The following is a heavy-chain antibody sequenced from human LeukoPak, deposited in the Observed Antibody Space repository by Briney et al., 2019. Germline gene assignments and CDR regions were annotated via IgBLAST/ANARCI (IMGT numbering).Heavy chain of an antibody. D-gene: IGHD5-12*01. CDR2: IKQDGSEK. J-gene: IGHJ4*02. CDR3: ARAGGYASSWAF. V-gene: IGHV3-7*01. Sequence: GGSLRPSCAASGFTFRSYWMNWVRQVPGKGLEWVANIKQDGSEKNYVDSVKGRFTISRDNTKSSLDLQMNSLRAEDTAVYYCARAGGYASSWAFWGQGTLVTVSS. CDR1: GFTFRSYW.